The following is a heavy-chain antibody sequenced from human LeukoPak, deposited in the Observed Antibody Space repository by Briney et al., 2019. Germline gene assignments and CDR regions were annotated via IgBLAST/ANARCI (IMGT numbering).Heavy chain of an antibody. Sequence: PGRSLRLSCAASGFTFSSYAMHWVRQAPGKGLEWVAVISYDGSNKYYADSVKGRFTISRDNSKNTLYLQMNSLRAEDTAVYYCAGWTTVTTGVDYWGQGTLVTVSS. D-gene: IGHD4-17*01. CDR2: ISYDGSNK. CDR1: GFTFSSYA. CDR3: AGWTTVTTGVDY. V-gene: IGHV3-30*04. J-gene: IGHJ4*02.